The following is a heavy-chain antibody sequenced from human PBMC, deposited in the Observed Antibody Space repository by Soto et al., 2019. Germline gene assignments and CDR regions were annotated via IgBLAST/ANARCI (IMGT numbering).Heavy chain of an antibody. Sequence: ASVKVSCKASGYTFTSYAMHCVRQAPGQRLEWMGWINPSSGSTGYAQKFQGRVTMTRNTSISTAYMELSSLRSEDTAVYYCARAVRGVIPPAHLYYYYYMDVWGKGTTVTVSS. CDR3: ARAVRGVIPPAHLYYYYYMDV. J-gene: IGHJ6*03. CDR1: GYTFTSYA. CDR2: INPSSGST. D-gene: IGHD3-10*02. V-gene: IGHV1-8*02.